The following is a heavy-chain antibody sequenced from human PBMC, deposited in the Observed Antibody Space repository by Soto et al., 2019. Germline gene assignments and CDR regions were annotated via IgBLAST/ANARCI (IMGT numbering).Heavy chain of an antibody. J-gene: IGHJ4*02. V-gene: IGHV3-30*18. Sequence: GSLRLSCAASGFTFSSYGMHWVRQAPGKGLEWVAVISYDGSNKYYADSVKGRFTISRDNSKNTLYLQTNSLRAEDTAVYYCAKARANYDSSGYIPFFDYWGQGTLVTVSS. D-gene: IGHD3-22*01. CDR2: ISYDGSNK. CDR3: AKARANYDSSGYIPFFDY. CDR1: GFTFSSYG.